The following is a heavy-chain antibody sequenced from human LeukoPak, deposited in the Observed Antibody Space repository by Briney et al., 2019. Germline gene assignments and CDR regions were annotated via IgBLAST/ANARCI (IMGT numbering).Heavy chain of an antibody. CDR2: ISYIGST. J-gene: IGHJ3*02. CDR1: DDSLSSHY. Sequence: SETLSLTCAVSDDSLSSHYWTWIRQPPGEGLEWIGYISYIGSTNYNPSLKSRVTISIDTSKNQFSLKLSSVTAADTAVYYCARDLVTVTKGFDIWGQGTMVSVSS. V-gene: IGHV4-59*11. D-gene: IGHD4-17*01. CDR3: ARDLVTVTKGFDI.